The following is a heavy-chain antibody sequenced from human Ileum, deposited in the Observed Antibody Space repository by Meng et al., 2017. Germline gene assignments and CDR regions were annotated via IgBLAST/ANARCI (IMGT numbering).Heavy chain of an antibody. J-gene: IGHJ4*02. Sequence: QVQLVQAGAEGKKPGSSVKVACKAAGGTFSSYTISWVRQAPGQGLEWMGRIIPILGIANSAQKFQGRVTITADKSTSTAYMELSSLRSEDTAVYYCARSSLGWPFLPFDYWGQGTLVTVSS. V-gene: IGHV1-69*02. CDR1: GGTFSSYT. CDR3: ARSSLGWPFLPFDY. D-gene: IGHD3-3*01. CDR2: IIPILGIA.